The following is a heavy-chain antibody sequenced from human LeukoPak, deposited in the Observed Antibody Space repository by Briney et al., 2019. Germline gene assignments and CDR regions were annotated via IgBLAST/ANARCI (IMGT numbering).Heavy chain of an antibody. CDR3: ARDYSPPHWYDSSGYFDG. D-gene: IGHD3-22*01. Sequence: GGSLRLSCAASGFTFSSYWMHWVRQAPGKGLVWVSRINTDGSSTSYADSVKGRFTISRDNANNLLYLQMNSLRAEDTALYYCARDYSPPHWYDSSGYFDGWGQGTLVTVSS. J-gene: IGHJ4*02. V-gene: IGHV3-74*01. CDR2: INTDGSST. CDR1: GFTFSSYW.